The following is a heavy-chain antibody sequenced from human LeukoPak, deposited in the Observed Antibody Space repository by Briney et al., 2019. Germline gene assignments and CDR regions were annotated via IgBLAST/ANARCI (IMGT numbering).Heavy chain of an antibody. CDR2: ISGSGGST. Sequence: PGGSLRLSCAASGFTFSSYAMSWVRQAPGKGLEWVSAISGSGGSTYYADSVKGRFTISRDNSKNTLYLQMNSLRAEDTAVYYCARADGDYDLWSGYSVKGLTVDYWGQGTLVSVSS. CDR1: GFTFSSYA. V-gene: IGHV3-23*01. D-gene: IGHD3-3*01. CDR3: ARADGDYDLWSGYSVKGLTVDY. J-gene: IGHJ4*02.